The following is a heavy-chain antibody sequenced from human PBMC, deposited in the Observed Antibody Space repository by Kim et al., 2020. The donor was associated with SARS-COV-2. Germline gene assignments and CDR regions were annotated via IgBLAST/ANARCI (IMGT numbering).Heavy chain of an antibody. CDR2: IYYSGST. D-gene: IGHD5-18*01. CDR1: GGSISSSSYY. J-gene: IGHJ5*02. CDR3: ARDRGYSYGLVHCDWFDP. V-gene: IGHV4-39*07. Sequence: SETLSLTCTVSGGSISSSSYYWGWIRQPPGKGLEWIGSIYYSGSTYYNPSLKSRVTISVDTSKNQFSLKLSSVTAADTAVYYCARDRGYSYGLVHCDWFDPWGQGTLVTVAS.